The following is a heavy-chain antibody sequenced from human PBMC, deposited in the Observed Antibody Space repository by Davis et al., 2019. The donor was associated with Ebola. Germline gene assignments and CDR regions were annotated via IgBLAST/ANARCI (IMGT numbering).Heavy chain of an antibody. CDR2: ISATGVDK. CDR3: AEGGTNNFLGAN. V-gene: IGHV3-23*01. Sequence: PGGSLRLSCAASGFTFSSYWMSWVRQAPGKGLEWVAGISATGVDKKYADSVRGRFSISRDDSKNTLYLQMDSLRAEDTAVFYCAEGGTNNFLGANWGQGTLVTVSS. CDR1: GFTFSSYW. D-gene: IGHD2-8*01. J-gene: IGHJ4*02.